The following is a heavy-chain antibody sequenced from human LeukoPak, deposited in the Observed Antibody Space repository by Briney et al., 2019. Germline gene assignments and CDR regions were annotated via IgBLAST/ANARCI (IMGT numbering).Heavy chain of an antibody. CDR2: ISSSGSTI. D-gene: IGHD1-26*01. Sequence: GGSLRLSCAASGFTFSSYEMNWVRQAPGKGLEWVSYISSSGSTIYYADSVKGRFTISRDNSKNTLYLQMNSLRAEDTAVYYCAKDHMGAPDFDYWGQGTLVTVSS. CDR1: GFTFSSYE. V-gene: IGHV3-48*03. J-gene: IGHJ4*02. CDR3: AKDHMGAPDFDY.